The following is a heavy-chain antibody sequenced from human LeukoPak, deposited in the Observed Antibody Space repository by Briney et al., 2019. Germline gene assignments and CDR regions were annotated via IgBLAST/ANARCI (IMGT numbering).Heavy chain of an antibody. CDR3: ARAPLGGLGYCSSTSCYVDYFDY. V-gene: IGHV4-59*01. J-gene: IGHJ4*02. D-gene: IGHD2-2*01. CDR2: IYYSGST. CDR1: GGSISSYY. Sequence: SETLSLTCTVSGGSISSYYWSWIRQPPGKGLEWIGYIYYSGSTNYNPSLKSRVTISVDTSKNQFSLKLSSVTAADTAVYYCARAPLGGLGYCSSTSCYVDYFDYWGQGTLVTVSS.